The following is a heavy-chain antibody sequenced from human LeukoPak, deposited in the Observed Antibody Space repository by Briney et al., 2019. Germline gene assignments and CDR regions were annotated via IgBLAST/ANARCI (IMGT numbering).Heavy chain of an antibody. CDR3: ARAPPLVPSVAGPNYYYYGMDV. Sequence: ASVKVSCKASGYTFTSYDINWVRQATGQGLVWMGWMNPNSGNTGYAQKFQGRVTMTRNTSISTAYMELSSLRSEDTAVYYCARAPPLVPSVAGPNYYYYGMDVWGQGTTVTVSS. V-gene: IGHV1-8*01. D-gene: IGHD6-19*01. J-gene: IGHJ6*02. CDR2: MNPNSGNT. CDR1: GYTFTSYD.